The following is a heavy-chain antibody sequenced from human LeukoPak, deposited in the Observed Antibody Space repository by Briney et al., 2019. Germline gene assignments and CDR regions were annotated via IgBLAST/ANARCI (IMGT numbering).Heavy chain of an antibody. CDR1: GYTFSGYY. V-gene: IGHV1-2*02. Sequence: GTSVQVSCKASGYTFSGYYMHWVRQAPGQGLEWMGWINLNSSATSYAQKFQGRVTMTRDTSVTTAYMELSGLTSDDTAVYYCARDLSVAVAGDYWGQGTLVAVSS. J-gene: IGHJ4*02. CDR2: INLNSSAT. CDR3: ARDLSVAVAGDY. D-gene: IGHD6-19*01.